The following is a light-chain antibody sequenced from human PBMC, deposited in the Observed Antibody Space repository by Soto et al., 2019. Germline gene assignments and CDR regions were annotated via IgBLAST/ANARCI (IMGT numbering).Light chain of an antibody. CDR2: DAS. J-gene: IGKJ5*01. V-gene: IGKV3-11*01. CDR1: QSVSSY. Sequence: EIVMTQSPATLSVSPGERATLSCRASQSVSSYLAWYQQKPGQAPRLLIYDASNRATGIPARFSGSGSGTDFTLTISSLEPEDFAVYYCQKRSNWRITFGQGTRLEIK. CDR3: QKRSNWRIT.